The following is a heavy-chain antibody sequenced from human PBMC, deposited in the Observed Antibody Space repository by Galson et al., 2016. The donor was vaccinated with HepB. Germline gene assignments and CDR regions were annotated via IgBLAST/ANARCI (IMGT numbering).Heavy chain of an antibody. Sequence: SLRLSCAASGFTFSSYGMHWVRQAPGKGLEWVAVIWYDAKNKYYADSVKGRFTISRDNSKNTLYLQMDSLRVEDTAVYYCARGGDSTNPSNWYFDLWGRGTLVTVSS. D-gene: IGHD3-22*01. J-gene: IGHJ2*01. CDR3: ARGGDSTNPSNWYFDL. V-gene: IGHV3-33*01. CDR2: IWYDAKNK. CDR1: GFTFSSYG.